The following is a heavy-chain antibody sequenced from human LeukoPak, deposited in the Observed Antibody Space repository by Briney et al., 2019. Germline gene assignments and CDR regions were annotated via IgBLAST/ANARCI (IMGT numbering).Heavy chain of an antibody. V-gene: IGHV4-59*01. D-gene: IGHD2-15*01. CDR1: GGPISSYY. Sequence: SETLSLTCTVSGGPISSYYWSWIRQPPGKGLEWIGYIYYSGSTNYDPSLKSRVTISVDTSKNQFSLKLSSVTAADTAAYYCARDKYCSGGSCYSDWFDPWGQGTLVTVSS. CDR3: ARDKYCSGGSCYSDWFDP. J-gene: IGHJ5*02. CDR2: IYYSGST.